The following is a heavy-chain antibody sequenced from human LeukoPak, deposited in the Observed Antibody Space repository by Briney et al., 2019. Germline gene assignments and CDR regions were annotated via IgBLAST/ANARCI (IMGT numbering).Heavy chain of an antibody. D-gene: IGHD3-10*01. V-gene: IGHV1-18*01. CDR2: ISGYNGNT. CDR1: GYTFTSYG. J-gene: IGHJ5*02. Sequence: ASVKVSCTASGYTFTSYGMGWVRQAPGQGLEWMGWISGYNGNTNYAQKLQDRVTMTTDTSTSTAYMELRSLRSDDTAVYYCARDMVEGGFDPWGQGTLVTVSS. CDR3: ARDMVEGGFDP.